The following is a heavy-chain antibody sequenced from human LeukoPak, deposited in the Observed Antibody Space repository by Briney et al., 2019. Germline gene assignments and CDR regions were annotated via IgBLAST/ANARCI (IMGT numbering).Heavy chain of an antibody. CDR1: IYSISSGYY. Sequence: SETLSLXCAVSIYSISSGYYWGWIRQSPGRGLEWIGTLHHSGITYYNPSLKSRVTISVDTSKNQFSLNLSSVTAADTAVYYCARHVNQLVTDFGPMGYLDYWGHGTPVTVSS. CDR3: ARHVNQLVTDFGPMGYLDY. CDR2: LHHSGIT. V-gene: IGHV4-38-2*01. D-gene: IGHD3-3*01. J-gene: IGHJ4*01.